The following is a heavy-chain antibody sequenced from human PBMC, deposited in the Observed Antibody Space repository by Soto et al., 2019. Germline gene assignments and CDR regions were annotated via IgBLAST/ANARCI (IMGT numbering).Heavy chain of an antibody. CDR2: ISSSSSYI. Sequence: GGSLRLSCAASGFTFSSYSMNWVRQAPGKGLEWVSSISSSSSYIYYADSVKGRFTISRDNAKNSLYLQMNSLRAEDTAVYYCARGIEFVDIVATKFPPYDYYYYMDVWGKGTTVTVSS. D-gene: IGHD5-12*01. J-gene: IGHJ6*03. V-gene: IGHV3-21*01. CDR1: GFTFSSYS. CDR3: ARGIEFVDIVATKFPPYDYYYYMDV.